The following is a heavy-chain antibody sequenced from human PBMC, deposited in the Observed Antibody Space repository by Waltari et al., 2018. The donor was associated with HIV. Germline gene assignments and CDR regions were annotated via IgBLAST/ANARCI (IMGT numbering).Heavy chain of an antibody. CDR2: FDPEDGET. J-gene: IGHJ5*02. D-gene: IGHD5-12*01. V-gene: IGHV1-24*01. CDR1: GYTLTQLS. CDR3: ATAGGYSGYEPWPHWCDP. Sequence: HVLLVQSGAEVKKPGAPVKVSCKVSGYTLTQLSMHWVRQPPGKGLEWMGGFDPEDGETIYAQKFQGRVTMTEDTSTDTAYMELSSLRSEDTAVYYCATAGGYSGYEPWPHWCDPWGQGTLVTVSS.